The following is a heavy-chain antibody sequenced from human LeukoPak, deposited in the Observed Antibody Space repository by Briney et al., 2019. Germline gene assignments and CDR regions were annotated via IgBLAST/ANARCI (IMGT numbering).Heavy chain of an antibody. D-gene: IGHD6-13*01. J-gene: IGHJ4*02. CDR3: ASMAAAGTWFDY. CDR1: GGTFSSYA. V-gene: IGHV1-69*04. CDR2: IIPILGIA. Sequence: SVKVSCKASGGTFSSYAISWVRQAPGQGLEWMGRIIPILGIANYAQKFQGRVTITADKSTSTAYMELSSLRSEDTAVYYCASMAAAGTWFDYWGQGTLVTVSS.